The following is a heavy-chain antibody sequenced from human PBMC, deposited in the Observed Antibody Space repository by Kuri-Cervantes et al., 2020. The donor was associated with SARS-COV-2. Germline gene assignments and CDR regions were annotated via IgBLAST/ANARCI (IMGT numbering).Heavy chain of an antibody. CDR2: ISGSGGST. V-gene: IGHV3-23*01. CDR1: GFTFSSYA. Sequence: GESLKISCAASGFTFSSYAMSWVRQAPGKGLEWVSAISGSGGSTYYADSVKGRFTISRDNSKNTLYLQMNSLRAEDTAVYYCAKAQSSLFDYWGQGTLVTVSS. J-gene: IGHJ4*02. CDR3: AKAQSSLFDY. D-gene: IGHD6-6*01.